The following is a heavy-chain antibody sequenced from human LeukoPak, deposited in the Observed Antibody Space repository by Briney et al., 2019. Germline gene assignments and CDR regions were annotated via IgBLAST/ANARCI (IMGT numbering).Heavy chain of an antibody. CDR2: IYSVGST. V-gene: IGHV3-53*01. J-gene: IGHJ3*02. CDR3: ARVDHSSSWYWVAFDI. CDR1: GFIVSSNS. D-gene: IGHD6-13*01. Sequence: GGSLRLSCAASGFIVSSNSMNWVRQAPGKGLEWVSVIYSVGSTYYADSVKGRFTISRDNSKNTLYLQMNSLRAEDTAVYYCARVDHSSSWYWVAFDIWGQGTMVTVSS.